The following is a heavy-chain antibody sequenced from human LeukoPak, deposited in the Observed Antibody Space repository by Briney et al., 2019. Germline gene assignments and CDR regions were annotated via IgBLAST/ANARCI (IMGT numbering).Heavy chain of an antibody. CDR2: INPDSGVT. Sequence: GASVKVSCKASGYTFTDYYMYWVRQAPGQGLEWMGWINPDSGVTNYPQKFQGRVTMTRDTSSSTAYMELIRLRSDDTAVYYCARDGTFDIWGQGTMVTVSS. J-gene: IGHJ3*02. D-gene: IGHD2-15*01. CDR1: GYTFTDYY. V-gene: IGHV1-2*02. CDR3: ARDGTFDI.